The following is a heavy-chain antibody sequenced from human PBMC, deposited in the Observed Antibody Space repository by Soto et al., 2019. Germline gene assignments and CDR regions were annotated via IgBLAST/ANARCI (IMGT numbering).Heavy chain of an antibody. V-gene: IGHV3-66*01. Sequence: GGSLRLSCAASGFTVSSNYMSWVRQAPGKGLEWVSVIYSGGSTYYADSVKGRFTISRDNSKNTLYLQMNSLRAEDTAVYYCARDPIADYGDYEDFDYWGQGTLDTVSS. CDR3: ARDPIADYGDYEDFDY. J-gene: IGHJ4*02. CDR2: IYSGGST. D-gene: IGHD4-17*01. CDR1: GFTVSSNY.